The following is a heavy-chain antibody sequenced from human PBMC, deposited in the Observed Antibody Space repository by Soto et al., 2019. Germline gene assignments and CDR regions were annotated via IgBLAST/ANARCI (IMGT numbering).Heavy chain of an antibody. CDR3: ARSLPEGLYYDSSGPRAFDI. D-gene: IGHD3-22*01. CDR2: INNSGRT. J-gene: IGHJ3*02. CDR1: GGSFSGYY. Sequence: SETLSPTCALHGGSFSGYYWRWIREPPGKGLEQIGEINNSGRTNYNPSLKSRVTISVDTSKNQLSLKLSSVTAADTAVYYCARSLPEGLYYDSSGPRAFDIWGQGTMVT. V-gene: IGHV4-34*01.